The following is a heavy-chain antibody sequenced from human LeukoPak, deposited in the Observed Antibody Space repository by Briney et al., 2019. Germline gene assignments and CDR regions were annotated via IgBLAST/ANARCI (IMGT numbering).Heavy chain of an antibody. CDR1: GYTLTELS. V-gene: IGHV1-24*01. CDR3: ARGRKRYVGIAAADFDY. CDR2: FDPEDGET. J-gene: IGHJ4*02. D-gene: IGHD6-13*01. Sequence: ASVKVSCKVSGYTLTELSMHWVRQAPGKGLEWMGGFDPEDGETIYAQKFQGRVTMTEDTSTDTAYMELSSLRSEDTAVYYCARGRKRYVGIAAADFDYWGQGTLVTVSS.